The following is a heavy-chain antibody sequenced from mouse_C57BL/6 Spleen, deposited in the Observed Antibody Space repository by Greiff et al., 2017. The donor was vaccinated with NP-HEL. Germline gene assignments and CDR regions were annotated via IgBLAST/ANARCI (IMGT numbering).Heavy chain of an antibody. V-gene: IGHV5-6*02. J-gene: IGHJ2*01. CDR1: GFTFSSYG. CDR3: ARHHYYGSSLDD. Sequence: DVKLVESGGDLVKPGGSLKLSCAASGFTFSSYGMSWVRQTPDKRLEWVATISSGGSYTYYPDSVKGRFTISRDNAKNTLYLQMSSLKSEDTAMYYCARHHYYGSSLDDWGQGTTLTVAS. D-gene: IGHD1-1*01. CDR2: ISSGGSYT.